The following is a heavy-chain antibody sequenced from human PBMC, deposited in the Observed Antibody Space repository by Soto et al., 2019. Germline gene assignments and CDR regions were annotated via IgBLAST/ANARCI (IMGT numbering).Heavy chain of an antibody. CDR2: IYHSGST. CDR3: ARSPDSSGYYPRWYYYGMDV. V-gene: IGHV4-4*02. J-gene: IGHJ6*02. Sequence: PSETLSLTCAVSGGSISSSNWWIWVRQPPGKGLEWIGEIYHSGSTNYNPSLKSRVTISVDKSKNQFSLKLSSVTAADTAVYYCARSPDSSGYYPRWYYYGMDVWGQGTTVTVSS. CDR1: GGSISSSNW. D-gene: IGHD3-22*01.